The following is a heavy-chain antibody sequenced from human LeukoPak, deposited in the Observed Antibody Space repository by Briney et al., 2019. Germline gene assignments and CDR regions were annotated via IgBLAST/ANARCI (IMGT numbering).Heavy chain of an antibody. V-gene: IGHV4-34*01. D-gene: IGHD3-3*01. CDR2: INHSGST. J-gene: IGHJ5*02. CDR3: ARGPFITIFGVVMRNWFDP. CDR1: GGSFSGYY. Sequence: SETLSLTCAVYGGSFSGYYWSWIRQPPGKGLEWIGEINHSGSTNYNPSLKSRVTISVDTSKNQFSLKLSSVTAADTAVYYCARGPFITIFGVVMRNWFDPWGQGTLATVSS.